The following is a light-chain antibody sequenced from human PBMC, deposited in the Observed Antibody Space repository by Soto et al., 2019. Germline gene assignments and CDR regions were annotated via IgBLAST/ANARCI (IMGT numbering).Light chain of an antibody. Sequence: QSALTQPASVSGSPGQSITISCTGTSSDIGSYNYISWYQQHPAKAPKLILYEVRSRPSGISDRFSGSKSGYTASLTISGLHGEDEADYFCNSYTSDNTWVFGRGTKLTVL. CDR1: SSDIGSYNY. V-gene: IGLV2-14*01. J-gene: IGLJ3*02. CDR2: EVR. CDR3: NSYTSDNTWV.